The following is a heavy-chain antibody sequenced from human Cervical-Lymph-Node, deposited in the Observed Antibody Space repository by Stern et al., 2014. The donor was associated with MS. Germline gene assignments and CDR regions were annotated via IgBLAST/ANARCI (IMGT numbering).Heavy chain of an antibody. D-gene: IGHD2-15*01. Sequence: VQLVESGPGLVKPSETLSLTCTVSGGSISSYYWSWIRQPPGKGLEWIGYIYYSGSTNYNPSLKSRVTISVDTSKNQFSLKLSSETAADTAVYYCAKEADGMDVWGQGTTVTVSS. J-gene: IGHJ6*02. CDR2: IYYSGST. CDR3: AKEADGMDV. CDR1: GGSISSYY. V-gene: IGHV4-59*01.